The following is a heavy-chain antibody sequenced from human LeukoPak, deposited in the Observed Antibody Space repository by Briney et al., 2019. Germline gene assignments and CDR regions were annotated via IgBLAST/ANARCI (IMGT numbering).Heavy chain of an antibody. J-gene: IGHJ5*02. D-gene: IGHD6-13*01. CDR2: IYYSGST. CDR3: ARAGINNWFDP. V-gene: IGHV4-30-4*08. Sequence: PSQTLSLTCTVFGGSISSGDYYWSWIRQPPGKGLEWIGYIYYSGSTYYNPSLKSRVTISVDTSKSQFSLKLSSVTAADTAVYYCARAGINNWFDPWGQGTLVTVSS. CDR1: GGSISSGDYY.